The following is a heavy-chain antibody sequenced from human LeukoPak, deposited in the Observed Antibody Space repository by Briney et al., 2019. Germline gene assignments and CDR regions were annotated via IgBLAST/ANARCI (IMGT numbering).Heavy chain of an antibody. D-gene: IGHD6-19*01. CDR1: GFTFSSYG. V-gene: IGHV3-33*01. Sequence: GRSLRLSCAASGFTFSSYGMHWVRQAPGKGLEWVAVIWYDGSNKYYADSVKGRFTISRDNSKNTLYLQMNSLRAEDTAVYYCARDSRRIAVAGRFDYWGQGTLVTVPS. CDR2: IWYDGSNK. CDR3: ARDSRRIAVAGRFDY. J-gene: IGHJ4*02.